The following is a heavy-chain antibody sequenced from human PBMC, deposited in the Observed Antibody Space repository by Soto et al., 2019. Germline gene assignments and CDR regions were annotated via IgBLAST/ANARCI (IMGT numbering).Heavy chain of an antibody. J-gene: IGHJ4*02. D-gene: IGHD3-10*01. Sequence: PGGSLRLSCAASGFTFSSYAMHWVRQAPGKGLEWVAVISYDGSNKYYADSVKGRFTISRDNSKNTLYLQMNSLRAEDTAVYYRARDAYYYGSGSYIAPDYWGQGTLVTVSS. V-gene: IGHV3-30-3*01. CDR2: ISYDGSNK. CDR1: GFTFSSYA. CDR3: ARDAYYYGSGSYIAPDY.